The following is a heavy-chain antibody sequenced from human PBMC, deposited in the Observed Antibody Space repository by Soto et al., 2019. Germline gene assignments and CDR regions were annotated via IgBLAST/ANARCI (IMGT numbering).Heavy chain of an antibody. Sequence: SETLSLTCTVSGGSTSSGGYYWSWIRQHPGKGLEWIGYMYYSGNTYYNPSLKSRVTISVDTSKNQFSLKLSSVTAADTAVYYCARGEASMVRGVSNWFDPWGQGTLVTVSS. CDR2: MYYSGNT. V-gene: IGHV4-31*03. CDR3: ARGEASMVRGVSNWFDP. CDR1: GGSTSSGGYY. D-gene: IGHD3-10*01. J-gene: IGHJ5*02.